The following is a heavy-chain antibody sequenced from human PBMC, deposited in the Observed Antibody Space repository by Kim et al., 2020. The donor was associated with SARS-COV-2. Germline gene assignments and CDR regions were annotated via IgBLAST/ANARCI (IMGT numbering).Heavy chain of an antibody. J-gene: IGHJ6*02. Sequence: ASVKVSCKASGYTFTSYDINWVRQATGQGLGWMGWMNPNSGNTGYAQKFQGRVTMTRNTSISTAYMELSSLRSEDTAVYYCARVSSGSYYTHYYYYYGMDVWGQGTTVTVSS. V-gene: IGHV1-8*01. D-gene: IGHD1-26*01. CDR2: MNPNSGNT. CDR1: GYTFTSYD. CDR3: ARVSSGSYYTHYYYYYGMDV.